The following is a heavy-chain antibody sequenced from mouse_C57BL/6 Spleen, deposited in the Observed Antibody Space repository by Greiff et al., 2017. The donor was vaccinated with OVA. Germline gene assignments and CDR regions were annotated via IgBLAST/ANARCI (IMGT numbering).Heavy chain of an antibody. D-gene: IGHD1-1*01. V-gene: IGHV1-64*01. CDR2: IHPNSGST. CDR1: GYTFTSYW. Sequence: VQLQQPGAELVKPGASVKLSCKASGYTFTSYWMHWVKPRPGQGLEWIGMIHPNSGSTNYNEKFKSKATLTVDKSSSTAYMQLSSLTSEDSAVYYCAREGLSYYYDLWYFGGWGTGTTVTVSS. J-gene: IGHJ1*03. CDR3: AREGLSYYYDLWYFGG.